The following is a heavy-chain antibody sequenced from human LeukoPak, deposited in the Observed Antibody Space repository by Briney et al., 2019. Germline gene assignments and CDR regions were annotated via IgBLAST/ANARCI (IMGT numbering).Heavy chain of an antibody. J-gene: IGHJ4*02. CDR1: GFIMCLNY. CDR2: IYSNTSA. V-gene: IGHV3-53*04. D-gene: IGHD6-6*01. CDR3: AGDIRVDSRSTVPYPVQDM. Sequence: PGGSLRLSCTASGFIMCLNYMSWVRQAPGKGLQWVSVIYSNTSAYYADSVKGRFTISRHNSKNTLYLQMTSLRAEDTAVYYCAGDIRVDSRSTVPYPVQDMGGQGTLVTVSS.